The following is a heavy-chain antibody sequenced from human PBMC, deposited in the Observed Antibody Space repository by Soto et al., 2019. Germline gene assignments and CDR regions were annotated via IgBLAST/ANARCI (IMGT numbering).Heavy chain of an antibody. CDR3: ARDSGYCVSSSCRMFDY. V-gene: IGHV1-69*14. Sequence: QVQLVQSGAEVKKPGSSVKVPCKASGDTFNNYAISWVRQAPGQGLEWMGGIIPIFGTTYYAQKFQGRLTVTADKATNTVYMELSSLRSDDTAVYYCARDSGYCVSSSCRMFDYWGQGTLVTVSS. CDR2: IIPIFGTT. D-gene: IGHD2-2*03. CDR1: GDTFNNYA. J-gene: IGHJ4*02.